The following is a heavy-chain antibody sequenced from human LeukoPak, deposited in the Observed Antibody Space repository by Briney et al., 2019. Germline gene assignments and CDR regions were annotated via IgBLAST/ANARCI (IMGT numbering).Heavy chain of an antibody. Sequence: GESLKISCKGSGYIFTSYWITWVRQMPGKGLEWMGMIDPTDSYTNYSPSFQGHVTISTDKSISTAYLQWSSLKASDTAIHYCARRGRSSSNFDFWGQGTLVTVSS. J-gene: IGHJ4*02. D-gene: IGHD6-6*01. CDR2: IDPTDSYT. CDR3: ARRGRSSSNFDF. V-gene: IGHV5-10-1*01. CDR1: GYIFTSYW.